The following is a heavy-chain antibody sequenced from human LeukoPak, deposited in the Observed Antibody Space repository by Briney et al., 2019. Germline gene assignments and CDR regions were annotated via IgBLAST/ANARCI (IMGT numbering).Heavy chain of an antibody. J-gene: IGHJ4*02. CDR1: GFTFSSYA. Sequence: QAGGSLRPSCAASGFTFSSYAMSGVRQAPGKGLEWVSAISGRGGSTYYADCVKGRFTISRDNSKNTLYLQMNSLRAEDTAVYYCAKDRPDFDYWGQGTLVTVSS. CDR2: ISGRGGST. CDR3: AKDRPDFDY. V-gene: IGHV3-23*01.